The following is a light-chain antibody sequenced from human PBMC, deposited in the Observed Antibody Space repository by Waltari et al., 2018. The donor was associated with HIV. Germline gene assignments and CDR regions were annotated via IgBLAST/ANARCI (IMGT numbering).Light chain of an antibody. V-gene: IGLV8-61*01. CDR3: VLYMGSGRM. Sequence: QTVVIQEPSFSVSPGGTVTLTCGLNSGSVSTSYYPSWYQQTPGQPPRTLIYSTDTRPSGVPDRFSGSILGNKAALTITGAQADDESVYYCVLYMGSGRMFGGGTKLTVL. J-gene: IGLJ3*02. CDR2: STD. CDR1: SGSVSTSYY.